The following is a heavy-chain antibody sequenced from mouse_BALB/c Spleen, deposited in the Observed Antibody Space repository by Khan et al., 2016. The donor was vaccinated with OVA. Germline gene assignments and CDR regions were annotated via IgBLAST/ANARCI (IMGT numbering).Heavy chain of an antibody. J-gene: IGHJ4*01. CDR1: GYTFTNYG. CDR2: INTYTGEP. CDR3: ARKVGCLCVVDY. D-gene: IGHD6-2*01. V-gene: IGHV9-3-1*01. Sequence: QIQLVQSGPELKKPGETVKISCKASGYTFTNYGMNWVKQAPGKGLKWMGWINTYTGEPTYADDFKGRFAFSLESSASTAYLQINNLKNEDTATSYCARKVGCLCVVDYWGQGTSVTVSS.